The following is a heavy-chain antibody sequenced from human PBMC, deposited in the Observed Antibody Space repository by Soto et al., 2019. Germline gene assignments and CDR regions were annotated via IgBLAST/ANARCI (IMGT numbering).Heavy chain of an antibody. J-gene: IGHJ4*02. V-gene: IGHV4-34*01. CDR2: INHSGST. CDR3: ARGPSGIAVAGTDY. D-gene: IGHD6-19*01. Sequence: QVQLQQWGAGLLKPSETLSLTCAVYGGSFSGYYWSWIRQPPGKGLEWIGEINHSGSTNYNPSLKIRVTISVDTSKNQFSLKLSSVTAADTAVYYCARGPSGIAVAGTDYWGQGTLVTVSS. CDR1: GGSFSGYY.